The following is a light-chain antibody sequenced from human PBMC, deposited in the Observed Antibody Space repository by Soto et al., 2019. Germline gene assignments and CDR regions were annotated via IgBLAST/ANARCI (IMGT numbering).Light chain of an antibody. Sequence: EIVLTHSPGTLSLYPGEIATLSCRASQSVSSSYLAWYQQKPGQAPRLLIYGASSRATGIPDRFSGSGSGTDFTLTISRLEPEDFATYYCQQSHITPRTFGQGTKVDI. V-gene: IGKV3-20*01. CDR2: GAS. J-gene: IGKJ1*01. CDR3: QQSHITPRT. CDR1: QSVSSSY.